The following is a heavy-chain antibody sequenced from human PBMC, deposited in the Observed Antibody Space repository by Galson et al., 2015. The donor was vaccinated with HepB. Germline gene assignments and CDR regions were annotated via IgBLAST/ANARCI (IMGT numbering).Heavy chain of an antibody. V-gene: IGHV3-48*03. Sequence: SLRLSCAASGFTFSSYEMNWVRQAPGKGLEWVSYISKSGWTTYYADSVKGRFTISRDNAKNSLYLQMNRLRAEDTAVYYCARDPGIAAAGTNVDYWGQGILVTVSP. CDR3: ARDPGIAAAGTNVDY. J-gene: IGHJ4*02. CDR1: GFTFSSYE. D-gene: IGHD6-13*01. CDR2: ISKSGWTT.